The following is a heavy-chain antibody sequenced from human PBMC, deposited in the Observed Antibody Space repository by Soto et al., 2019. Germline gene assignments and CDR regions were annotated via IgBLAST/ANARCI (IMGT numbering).Heavy chain of an antibody. CDR1: GFTFSSYS. D-gene: IGHD2-15*01. J-gene: IGHJ6*02. Sequence: EVQLVESGGGLVKPGGSLRLSCAASGFTFSSYSMNWVRQAPGKGLEWVSSISSSSSYIYYADSVKGRFTISRDNAKNSLYRQMNSLRAEDTAVYYCARVSRMRSTPYIGMDVWGQGTTVTVSS. CDR2: ISSSSSYI. V-gene: IGHV3-21*01. CDR3: ARVSRMRSTPYIGMDV.